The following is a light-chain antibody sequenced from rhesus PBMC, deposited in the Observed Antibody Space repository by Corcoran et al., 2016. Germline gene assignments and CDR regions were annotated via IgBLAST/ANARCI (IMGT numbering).Light chain of an antibody. CDR1: QSLLHTDGRTY. Sequence: DIVMTQTPPSLPVTPGEPASISCRSSQSLLHTDGRTYLHWYLPKPGQPPRLLIYRVSNRFSGLQDRLSGSGSGTEFKMKISGVKAEDVGVYYCMQALQTPYSFGQRAKVEIK. CDR3: MQALQTPYS. CDR2: RVS. J-gene: IGKJ2*01. V-gene: IGKV2-70*01.